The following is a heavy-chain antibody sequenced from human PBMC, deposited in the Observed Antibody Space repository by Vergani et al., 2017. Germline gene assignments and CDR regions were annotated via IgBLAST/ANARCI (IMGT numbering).Heavy chain of an antibody. CDR1: GFTFSSYS. CDR2: ISSSSSTI. V-gene: IGHV3-48*01. CDR3: ARDFIAARTYAY. Sequence: EVQPVESGGGLVKPGGSLRLSCTTSGFTFSSYSMNWVRQAPGKGLEWVSYISSSSSTIYYADSVKGRFTISRDNAKNSLYLQMNSLRAEDTAVYYCARDFIAARTYAYWGQGTLVTVSS. J-gene: IGHJ4*02. D-gene: IGHD6-6*01.